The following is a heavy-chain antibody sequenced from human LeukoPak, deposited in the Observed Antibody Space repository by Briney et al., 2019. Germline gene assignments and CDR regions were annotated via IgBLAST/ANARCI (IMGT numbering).Heavy chain of an antibody. CDR1: GGSISGYY. V-gene: IGHV4-59*08. CDR3: ARRSAVAATNDAFDI. J-gene: IGHJ3*02. Sequence: PSETLSLTCTVSGGSISGYYWSWFRQPPGKGLEWIGYIFYTGSTNYNPSLKSRLTISVDTSKNQFSLKLSSVTAADTAVYYCARRSAVAATNDAFDIWGQGTMVTVSS. D-gene: IGHD2-15*01. CDR2: IFYTGST.